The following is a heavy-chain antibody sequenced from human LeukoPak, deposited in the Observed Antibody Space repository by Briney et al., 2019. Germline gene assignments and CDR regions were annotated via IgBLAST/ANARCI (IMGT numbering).Heavy chain of an antibody. D-gene: IGHD3-10*01. CDR2: IYWNDDK. V-gene: IGHV2-5*01. J-gene: IGHJ5*02. Sequence: ESGPTLVKPTQTLTLTCTSSGFSLTANGVGVAWIRQPPGKALEWVAVIYWNDDKYYNPSVQSGLTITKDTSKNQVVLTMPNMDPVDTATYYCAHFVRGGALRFDRWGQGTLVTVSS. CDR3: AHFVRGGALRFDR. CDR1: GFSLTANGVG.